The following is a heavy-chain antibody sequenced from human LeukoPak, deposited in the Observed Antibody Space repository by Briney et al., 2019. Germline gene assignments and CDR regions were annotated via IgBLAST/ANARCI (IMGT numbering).Heavy chain of an antibody. J-gene: IGHJ4*02. CDR2: INHSGST. CDR3: ARHGAYTGFDY. CDR1: GGSISSYY. V-gene: IGHV4-59*08. D-gene: IGHD3-16*01. Sequence: PSETLSLTCTVSGGSISSYYWSWIRQPPGKGLEWIGEINHSGSTNYNPSLKSRVTISVDTSKNQFSLKLSSVTAADTAVYYCARHGAYTGFDYWGQGTLVTVSS.